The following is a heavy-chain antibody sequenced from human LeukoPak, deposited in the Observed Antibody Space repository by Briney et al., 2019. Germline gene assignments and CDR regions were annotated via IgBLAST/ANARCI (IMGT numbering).Heavy chain of an antibody. D-gene: IGHD6-19*01. CDR3: AREEGSSGWYGGNWFDP. J-gene: IGHJ5*02. Sequence: SETLSLTCTVSGGSINSYYWSWIRQPPGKGLEWIGYVHYSGSTNYNPSLKSRVTMSVDTSKNQFSLRLSSVTAADTAVYYCAREEGSSGWYGGNWFDPWDQGTLVTVSS. CDR2: VHYSGST. V-gene: IGHV4-59*01. CDR1: GGSINSYY.